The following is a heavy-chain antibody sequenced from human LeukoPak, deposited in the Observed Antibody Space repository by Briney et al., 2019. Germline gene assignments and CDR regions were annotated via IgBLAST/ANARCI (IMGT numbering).Heavy chain of an antibody. V-gene: IGHV1-69*05. CDR3: ALRWESTYYYYYYMDV. J-gene: IGHJ6*03. CDR1: GGTFSSYA. CDR2: IIPIFGTA. D-gene: IGHD1-26*01. Sequence: GASVKVSCKASGGTFSSYAISWVRQAPGQGLEWMGGIIPIFGTANYAQKFQGRVTITTDESTSTAYMELSSLRSEDTAVYYCALRWESTYYYYYYMDVWGKGTTVTVSS.